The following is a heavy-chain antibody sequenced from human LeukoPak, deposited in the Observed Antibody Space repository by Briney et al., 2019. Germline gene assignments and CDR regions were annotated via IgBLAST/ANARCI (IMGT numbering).Heavy chain of an antibody. J-gene: IGHJ4*02. D-gene: IGHD3-10*01. V-gene: IGHV4-59*08. CDR3: ASTPKPYGSGSYWYGAAFDY. Sequence: SETLSLTCTVSGGSISGYYWSWIRQPPGKGLEWIAYIYYSGSTNYNPSLKSRVTISVDTSKNQFSLKLNSVTAADTAVYYCASTPKPYGSGSYWYGAAFDYWGQGTLVTVSS. CDR1: GGSISGYY. CDR2: IYYSGST.